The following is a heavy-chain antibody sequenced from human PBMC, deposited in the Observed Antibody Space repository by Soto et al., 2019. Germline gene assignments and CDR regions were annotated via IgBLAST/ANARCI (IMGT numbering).Heavy chain of an antibody. D-gene: IGHD5-12*01. Sequence: GGSLRLSCAASGFTFSSYGMHWVRQAPGKGLEWVAVISYDGSNKYYADSVKGRFTISRDNSKNTLYLQMNSLRAEDTAVYYCAKDATKWLRNMDVWGQGTTVTVSS. J-gene: IGHJ6*02. CDR1: GFTFSSYG. CDR3: AKDATKWLRNMDV. V-gene: IGHV3-30*18. CDR2: ISYDGSNK.